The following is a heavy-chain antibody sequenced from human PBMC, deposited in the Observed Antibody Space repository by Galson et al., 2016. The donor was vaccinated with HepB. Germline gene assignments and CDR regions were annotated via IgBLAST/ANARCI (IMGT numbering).Heavy chain of an antibody. V-gene: IGHV3-30-3*01. CDR1: GFTFGNYV. Sequence: SLRLSCAASGFTFGNYVMHWVRQTPGMGLAWVAVICSDGNEKYYPASVQGRFTLSRDNSKNTLYLQMDSLSLEDTALYYCARDPRTICHGINYHFDLWGQGSLVTVSS. CDR3: ARDPRTICHGINYHFDL. J-gene: IGHJ4*02. D-gene: IGHD1-1*01. CDR2: ICSDGNEK.